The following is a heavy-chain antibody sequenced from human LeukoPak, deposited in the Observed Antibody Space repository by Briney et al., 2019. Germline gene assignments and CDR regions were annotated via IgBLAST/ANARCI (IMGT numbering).Heavy chain of an antibody. CDR1: GFTFDDYA. Sequence: GGSLRLSCAASGFTFDDYAMHWVRQAPGKGLEWVSGISWNSGSIGYADSVKGRFTISRDNAKNSLYLQMNSLRAEDTALYYCVKGRWFGELLSWGQGTLVSVSS. J-gene: IGHJ5*02. V-gene: IGHV3-9*01. CDR3: VKGRWFGELLS. CDR2: ISWNSGSI. D-gene: IGHD3-10*01.